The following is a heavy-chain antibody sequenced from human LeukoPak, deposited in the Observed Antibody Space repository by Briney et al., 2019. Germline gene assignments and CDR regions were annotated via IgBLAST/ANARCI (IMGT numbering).Heavy chain of an antibody. D-gene: IGHD1-26*01. CDR3: ARSMRRGSYDS. Sequence: GGSLRLAFAPSGLIFRNYWGGGVPQAPGRGLGGVANIKQEGSENNYVHSVNGRYTIYRDNGTNSPYLEINSLRAEDTAMYYCARSMRRGSYDSWGQGALVTVSS. V-gene: IGHV3-7*03. CDR1: GLIFRNYW. J-gene: IGHJ4*02. CDR2: IKQEGSEN.